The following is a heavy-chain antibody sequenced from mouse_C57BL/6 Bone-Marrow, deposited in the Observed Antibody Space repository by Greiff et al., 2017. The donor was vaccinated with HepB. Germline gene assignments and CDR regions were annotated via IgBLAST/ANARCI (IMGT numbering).Heavy chain of an antibody. CDR1: GYTFTDYE. Sequence: VKLMESGAELVRPGASVTLSCKASGYTFTDYEMHWVKQTPVHGLEWIGAIDPETGGTAYNQKFKGKAILTADKSSSTAYMELRSLTSEDSAVYYCTRVRDWYFDVWGTGTTVTVSS. J-gene: IGHJ1*03. CDR3: TRVRDWYFDV. CDR2: IDPETGGT. V-gene: IGHV1-15*01.